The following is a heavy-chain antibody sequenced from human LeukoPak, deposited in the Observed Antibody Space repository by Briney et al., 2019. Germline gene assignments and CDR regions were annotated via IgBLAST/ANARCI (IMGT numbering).Heavy chain of an antibody. Sequence: ASVTVSCTASGYTFTSYYMHWVRQAPGQGLEWMGIINPSGGSTSYAQKFQGRVTMTRDTSTSTVYMELSSLRSEDTAVYYCASLVGDDGLYYWGQGTLVTVSS. J-gene: IGHJ4*02. D-gene: IGHD3-16*01. CDR3: ASLVGDDGLYY. CDR2: INPSGGST. CDR1: GYTFTSYY. V-gene: IGHV1-46*01.